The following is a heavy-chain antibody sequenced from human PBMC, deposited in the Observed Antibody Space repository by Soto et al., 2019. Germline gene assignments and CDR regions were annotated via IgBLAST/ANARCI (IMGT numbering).Heavy chain of an antibody. D-gene: IGHD6-13*01. CDR2: MNPNSGNT. CDR3: AAGRGAAARYYFDY. V-gene: IGHV1-8*01. Sequence: ALVKVSFKASGYTFTSYDINWVRKATGQGLECMGWMNPNSGNTGYAQKFQGRVTMTRXTXXSXXXMXLXXLIXEATAVYYCAAGRGAAARYYFDYWGQGTLVTVSA. J-gene: IGHJ4*02. CDR1: GYTFTSYD.